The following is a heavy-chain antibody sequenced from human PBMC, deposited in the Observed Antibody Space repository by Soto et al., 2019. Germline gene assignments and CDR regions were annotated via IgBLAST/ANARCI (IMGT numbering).Heavy chain of an antibody. V-gene: IGHV1-69*01. J-gene: IGHJ6*02. Sequence: QVQLVQSGAEVKTPGSSVKVSCKASGGTLSDYAISWVRQAPGQGLEWMGGIMPTVDSANYAQNFQGRLTISADESTSTANLELSSVRSDDTAVYYCAVAAVREIMAQESSGMAVGGQGTTVIVSS. CDR3: AVAAVREIMAQESSGMAV. CDR2: IMPTVDSA. CDR1: GGTLSDYA. D-gene: IGHD3-10*01.